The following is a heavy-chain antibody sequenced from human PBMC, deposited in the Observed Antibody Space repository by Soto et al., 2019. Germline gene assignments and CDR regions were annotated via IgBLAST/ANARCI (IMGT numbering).Heavy chain of an antibody. CDR2: MNPNSGNT. CDR1: GYTFTSYD. CDR3: ARASHGRWSVYHYNWFDP. J-gene: IGHJ5*02. D-gene: IGHD3-3*01. Sequence: QVPLVQSGAEVKKPGASVKVSCKASGYTFTSYDINWVRQATGQGLEWMGWMNPNSGNTGYAQKFEGRGTMTRTTSISTAYMELRSLRSEDAAVSYCARASHGRWSVYHYNWFDPWGQGTLVTVSS. V-gene: IGHV1-8*01.